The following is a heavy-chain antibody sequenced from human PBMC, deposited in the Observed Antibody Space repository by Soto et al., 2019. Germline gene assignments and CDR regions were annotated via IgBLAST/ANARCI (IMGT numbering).Heavy chain of an antibody. CDR2: INHSGST. J-gene: IGHJ4*02. Sequence: PSETLSLTCAVYGGSFSGYYWSWIRQPPGKGLEWIGEINHSGSTNYNPSLKSRVTISVDTSKSQFSLKLSSVTAADTAVYYCASSIAARGGVFDYWGQGTLVTVSS. D-gene: IGHD6-6*01. CDR3: ASSIAARGGVFDY. V-gene: IGHV4-34*01. CDR1: GGSFSGYY.